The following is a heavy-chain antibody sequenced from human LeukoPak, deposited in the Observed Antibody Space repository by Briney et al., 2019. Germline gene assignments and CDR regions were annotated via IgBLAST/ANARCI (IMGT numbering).Heavy chain of an antibody. V-gene: IGHV4-4*07. D-gene: IGHD2-2*01. CDR2: IYTSGST. CDR3: ARGLYCSSTSCYGGWFDP. CDR1: GGSISSYY. Sequence: SETLSLTCTVSGGSISSYYWGWIRQPAGKGLEWIGRIYTSGSTNYNPSLKSRVTMSVDTSKNQFSLKLSSVTAADTAVYYCARGLYCSSTSCYGGWFDPWGQGTLVTVSS. J-gene: IGHJ5*02.